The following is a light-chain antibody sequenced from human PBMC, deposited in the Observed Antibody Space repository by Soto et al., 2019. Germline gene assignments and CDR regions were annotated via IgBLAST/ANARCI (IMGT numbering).Light chain of an antibody. Sequence: QSALTQPDSVSGSPGQSITISCTGTSGDIGSYNRVSWYQQHPGKAPKLIIYEVTDRPSGVSNRFSGSKSGNTASLTISGLQAEDEAEYYCSSYTNINTRAGVFGTGTKVTVL. V-gene: IGLV2-14*01. CDR2: EVT. CDR1: SGDIGSYNR. CDR3: SSYTNINTRAGV. J-gene: IGLJ1*01.